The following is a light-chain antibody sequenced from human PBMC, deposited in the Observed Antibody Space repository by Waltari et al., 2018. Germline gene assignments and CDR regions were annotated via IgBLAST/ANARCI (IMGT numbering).Light chain of an antibody. CDR3: QQYNSYSPYT. CDR2: KAS. Sequence: DIQMTQSPSTLSASVGARVTITCRASQSISSWLAWYQQKPGKAPKLLIYKASSLASGVPSRFSGSGSGTEFTLTISSLQPDDFATYYCQQYNSYSPYTLGQGTKLEIK. V-gene: IGKV1-5*03. J-gene: IGKJ2*01. CDR1: QSISSW.